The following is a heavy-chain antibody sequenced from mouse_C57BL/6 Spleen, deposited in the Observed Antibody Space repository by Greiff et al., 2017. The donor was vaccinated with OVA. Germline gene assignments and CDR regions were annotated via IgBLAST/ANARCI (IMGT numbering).Heavy chain of an antibody. CDR3: ARVRGYSNYEYFDY. CDR2: IYPGSGST. D-gene: IGHD2-5*01. CDR1: GYTFTSYW. J-gene: IGHJ2*01. V-gene: IGHV1-55*01. Sequence: QVQLQQPGAELVKPGASVKMSCKASGYTFTSYWITWVKQRPGQGLEWIGDIYPGSGSTNYNEKFKSKATLTVDTSSSTAYMQLSSLTSEDAAVYYGARVRGYSNYEYFDYWGQGTTLTVSA.